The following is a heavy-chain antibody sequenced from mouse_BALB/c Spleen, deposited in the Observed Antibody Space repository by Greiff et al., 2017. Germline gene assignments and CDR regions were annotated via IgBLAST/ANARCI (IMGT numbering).Heavy chain of an antibody. CDR3: ASSSTMITWFAY. V-gene: IGHV2-9*02. Sequence: VKLMESGPGLVAPSQSLSITCTVSGFSLTSYGVHWVRQPPGKGLEWLGVIWAGGSTNYNSALMSRLSISKDNSKSQVFLKMNSLQTDDTAMYYCASSSTMITWFAYWGQGTLVTVSA. CDR1: GFSLTSYG. J-gene: IGHJ3*01. CDR2: IWAGGST. D-gene: IGHD2-4*01.